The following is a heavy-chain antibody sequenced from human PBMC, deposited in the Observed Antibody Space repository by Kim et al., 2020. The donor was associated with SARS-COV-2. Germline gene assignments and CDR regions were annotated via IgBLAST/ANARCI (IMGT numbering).Heavy chain of an antibody. J-gene: IGHJ4*02. Sequence: TKTQQKFQGRVTITRDTSASTVYMGLSSLTSEDTAVYYCARSSGNYYFDNWGQGALVTVSS. CDR2: T. CDR3: ARSSGNYYFDN. D-gene: IGHD1-26*01. V-gene: IGHV1-3*01.